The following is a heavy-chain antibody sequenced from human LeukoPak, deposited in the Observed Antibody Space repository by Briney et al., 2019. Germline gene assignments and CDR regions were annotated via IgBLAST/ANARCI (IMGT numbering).Heavy chain of an antibody. V-gene: IGHV4-61*02. J-gene: IGHJ4*02. CDR2: IYTSGST. CDR3: ARERDGSGTQRGLDY. D-gene: IGHD3-10*01. Sequence: PSETLSLTCTVSGGSISSGSYYWSWIRQPAGKGLEWIGRIYTSGSTNCNPPLRSRVAISVDTSKNQFSLNLSSVTAADTAVYYCARERDGSGTQRGLDYWGQGTLVTVSS. CDR1: GGSISSGSYY.